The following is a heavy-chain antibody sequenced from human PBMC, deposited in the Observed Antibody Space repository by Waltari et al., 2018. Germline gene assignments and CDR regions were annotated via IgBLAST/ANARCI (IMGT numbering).Heavy chain of an antibody. CDR2: IYYSGST. J-gene: IGHJ4*02. Sequence: QVQLQESGPGLVKPSETLSLTCPVPGGSLSSYSWSWIRQPPGKGLEWIGYIYYSGSTNYNPSLKSRVTISVDTSKNQFSLKLSSVTAADTAVYYCARVKGGSGSYPFDYWGQGTLVTVSS. D-gene: IGHD1-26*01. V-gene: IGHV4-59*13. CDR3: ARVKGGSGSYPFDY. CDR1: GGSLSSYS.